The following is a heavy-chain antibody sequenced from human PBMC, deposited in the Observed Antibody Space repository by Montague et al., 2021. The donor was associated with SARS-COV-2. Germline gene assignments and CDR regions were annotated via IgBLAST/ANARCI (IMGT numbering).Heavy chain of an antibody. Sequence: SETLSLTCTVSGGSISSSNYYWDWIRQPPGKGLEWIGSIYDSGXTXYXXXXKRRVTISVDTSKNQFSLKLSSVTAADTAVYYCARGREYSSSAGFDYWGQGTLVTVSS. D-gene: IGHD6-6*01. J-gene: IGHJ4*02. V-gene: IGHV4-39*07. CDR1: GGSISSSNYY. CDR2: IYDSGXT. CDR3: ARGREYSSSAGFDY.